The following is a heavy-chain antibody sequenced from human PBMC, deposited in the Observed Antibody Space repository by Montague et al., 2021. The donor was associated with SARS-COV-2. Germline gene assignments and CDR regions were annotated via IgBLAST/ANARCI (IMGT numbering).Heavy chain of an antibody. J-gene: IGHJ6*02. CDR3: ARGPVDDNCSGGSCYSRYYYGMDV. Sequence: SETLSLTCAVYGGSFSGYYWSWIRQPPGKGLEWIGEINHSGSTNYNPSLKSRATISVDTSKNQFSLKLSSVTAADTAVYYCARGPVDDNCSGGSCYSRYYYGMDVWGQGTTV. CDR1: GGSFSGYY. D-gene: IGHD2-15*01. V-gene: IGHV4-34*01. CDR2: INHSGST.